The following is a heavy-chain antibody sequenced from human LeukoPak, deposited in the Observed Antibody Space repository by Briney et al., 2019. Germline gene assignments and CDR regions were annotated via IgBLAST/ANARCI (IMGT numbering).Heavy chain of an antibody. Sequence: GGSLRLSCAASGFTVSRNYMSWVRQAPGKGLEWVSVIYSGGRTYYADSVKGRFTISRDNSKNTLYLQMNSLRAEETAVYYCARAGPSSSWHQFDYWGQGALVTVSS. CDR1: GFTVSRNY. V-gene: IGHV3-66*01. CDR2: IYSGGRT. CDR3: ARAGPSSSWHQFDY. J-gene: IGHJ4*02. D-gene: IGHD6-13*01.